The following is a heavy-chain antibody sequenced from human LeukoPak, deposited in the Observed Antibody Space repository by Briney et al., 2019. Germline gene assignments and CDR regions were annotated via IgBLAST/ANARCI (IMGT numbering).Heavy chain of an antibody. J-gene: IGHJ6*02. CDR2: ISYEDGSNK. CDR1: GFTFRSFV. Sequence: GGSLRLSCAASGFTFRSFVMHWVRQAPGKGLEWVAAISYEDGSNKYYADSVKGRFTISRDNSKYTVYLEMNSLRAEDTAVYYCAKTLAILLNGSGLRYYYYGMDVWGQGTTVTVSS. D-gene: IGHD2-21*01. V-gene: IGHV3-30*04. CDR3: AKTLAILLNGSGLRYYYYGMDV.